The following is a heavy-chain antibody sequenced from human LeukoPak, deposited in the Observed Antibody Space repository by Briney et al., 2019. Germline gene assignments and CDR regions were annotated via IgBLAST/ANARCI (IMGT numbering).Heavy chain of an antibody. CDR2: ISSSGSTI. CDR3: ARDLFYFDRSGYYAMDV. V-gene: IGHV3-11*04. CDR1: GFTFSDYY. J-gene: IGHJ6*02. D-gene: IGHD3-22*01. Sequence: KPGGSLRLSCAASGFTFSDYYMSWIRQAPGKGLEWVSYISSSGSTIYYADSVKGRFTISRDNAKNSLYLQMSSLRAEDTAVYYCARDLFYFDRSGYYAMDVWGQGTTVTVSS.